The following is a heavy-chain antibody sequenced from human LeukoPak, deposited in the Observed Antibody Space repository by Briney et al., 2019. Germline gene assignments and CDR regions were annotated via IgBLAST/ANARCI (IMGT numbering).Heavy chain of an antibody. CDR1: GYTFTSYA. V-gene: IGHV1-3*01. Sequence: GASVKVSCKASGYTFTSYAMHWVRQAPGQRLEWMGWIYAGNGNTKYSQKFQGRVTITRDTSASTAYMELSSLRSEDTAVYYCATEIVEVVVAATMSWGQGTLVTVSS. D-gene: IGHD2-15*01. CDR3: ATEIVEVVVAATMS. CDR2: IYAGNGNT. J-gene: IGHJ5*02.